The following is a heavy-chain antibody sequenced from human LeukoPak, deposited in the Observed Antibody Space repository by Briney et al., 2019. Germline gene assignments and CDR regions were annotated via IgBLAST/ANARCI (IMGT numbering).Heavy chain of an antibody. V-gene: IGHV4-34*01. J-gene: IGHJ4*02. CDR3: ARTGGYCSGGSCFD. CDR2: INHSGST. CDR1: GGSFSGYY. Sequence: SETLSLTCAVYGGSFSGYYWSWIRQPPGKGLEWIGEINHSGSTNYNPSLKSRVTISVDTSKNQFSLKLSSVTAADTAVYYCARTGGYCSGGSCFDWGQGTLVTVSS. D-gene: IGHD2-15*01.